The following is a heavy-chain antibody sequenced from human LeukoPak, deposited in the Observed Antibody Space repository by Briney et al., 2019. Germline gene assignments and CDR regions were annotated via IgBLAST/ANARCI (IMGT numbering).Heavy chain of an antibody. J-gene: IGHJ4*02. Sequence: ASVKVSCKASGYTFTDYYMHWVRQAPGQGLEWMGWINPNSGGTNYQGRVTMTRDTSISTAYMDLSRLRSDDTAVYYCARGSIVGATFDYFDYWGQGTLVTVSS. CDR1: GYTFTDYY. CDR2: INPNSGGT. D-gene: IGHD1-26*01. CDR3: ARGSIVGATFDYFDY. V-gene: IGHV1-2*02.